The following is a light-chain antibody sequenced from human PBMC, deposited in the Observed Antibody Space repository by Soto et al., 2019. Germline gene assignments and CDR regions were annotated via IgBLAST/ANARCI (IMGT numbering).Light chain of an antibody. Sequence: QSALTRPASVSGSPGQSITISCTGTSNDVGSYNLVSWYQQYPGKAPKLMIYEDNKRPSGVSDRFSGSKSGNTASLTISGLRAEDEADYSCCSYAGSSTVLFGGGTKLTVL. CDR1: SNDVGSYNL. CDR3: CSYAGSSTVL. V-gene: IGLV2-23*01. J-gene: IGLJ2*01. CDR2: EDN.